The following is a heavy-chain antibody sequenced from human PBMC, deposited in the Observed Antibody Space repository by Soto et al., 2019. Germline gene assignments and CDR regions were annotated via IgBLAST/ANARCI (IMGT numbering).Heavy chain of an antibody. CDR2: ISGSGGST. V-gene: IGHV3-23*01. CDR1: GFTFSSYA. J-gene: IGHJ4*02. CDR3: AKDDVVVAATRKNYFDY. Sequence: GGSLRLSCAASGFTFSSYAMSWVRQAPGKGLEWVSAISGSGGSTYYADSVKGRFTISRDNSKNTLYLQMNSLRAEDTAVYYCAKDDVVVAATRKNYFDYWGQGTLVTVSS. D-gene: IGHD2-15*01.